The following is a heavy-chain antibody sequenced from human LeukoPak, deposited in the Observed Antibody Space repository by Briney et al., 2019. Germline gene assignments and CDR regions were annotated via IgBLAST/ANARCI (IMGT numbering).Heavy chain of an antibody. Sequence: GGSLRLSCAASGFTFSRYGMHWVRQAPGRGLEWVTVISHDGTNKYYADSVKGRFAISRDNSKNTVYLQMNSLRDEDTAVYYCAKDGQAGAITFLEYWGQGILATASS. CDR1: GFTFSRYG. V-gene: IGHV3-30*18. CDR3: AKDGQAGAITFLEY. J-gene: IGHJ4*02. D-gene: IGHD1-26*01. CDR2: ISHDGTNK.